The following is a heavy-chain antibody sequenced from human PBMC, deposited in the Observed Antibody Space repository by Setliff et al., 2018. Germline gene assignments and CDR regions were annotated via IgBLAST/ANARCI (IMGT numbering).Heavy chain of an antibody. D-gene: IGHD3-16*01. J-gene: IGHJ4*02. V-gene: IGHV3-11*04. CDR2: IGESGNNI. CDR1: GGAIRSSDYH. Sequence: LSLTCTVSGGAIRSSDYHWGWIRQPPGKGLEWVSYIGESGNNIHYADSVKGRFTISRDNAKNSLYLQMNSLRAEDTAVYYCARVYAYSYGFDYWGQGTPVTVSS. CDR3: ARVYAYSYGFDY.